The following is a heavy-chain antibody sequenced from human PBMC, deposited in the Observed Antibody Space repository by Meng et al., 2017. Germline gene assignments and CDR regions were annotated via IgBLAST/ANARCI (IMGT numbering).Heavy chain of an antibody. V-gene: IGHV4-61*01. CDR2: IYYSGST. CDR3: ARDRAPYQDTAIVTGYYYYGMDV. CDR1: GGSVSSGSYY. Sequence: SETLSLTCTVSGGSVSSGSYYWSWIRQPPGKGLEWIGYIYYSGSTNYNPSLKSRVTISVDTSKNQFSLKLSSVTAADTAVYYCARDRAPYQDTAIVTGYYYYGMDVWGQGTTVTVSS. J-gene: IGHJ6*02. D-gene: IGHD5-18*01.